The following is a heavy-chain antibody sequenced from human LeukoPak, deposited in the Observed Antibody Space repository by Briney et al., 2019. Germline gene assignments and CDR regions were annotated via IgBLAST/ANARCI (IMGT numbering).Heavy chain of an antibody. Sequence: GGSLRLSCAASGFTFSSYGMHWVRQAPGKGLEWVALIWYDGSHKYYADSVRGRFTISRDNSKNTLYLQMDSLRAEDTAVYYCARDRGSSGYYSDYWGQGTLVTVSS. CDR3: ARDRGSSGYYSDY. V-gene: IGHV3-33*01. CDR1: GFTFSSYG. D-gene: IGHD3-22*01. CDR2: IWYDGSHK. J-gene: IGHJ4*02.